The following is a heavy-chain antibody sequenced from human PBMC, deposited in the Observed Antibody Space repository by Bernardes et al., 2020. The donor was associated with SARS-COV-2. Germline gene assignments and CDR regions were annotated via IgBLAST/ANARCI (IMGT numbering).Heavy chain of an antibody. D-gene: IGHD6-19*01. V-gene: IGHV4-38-2*01. CDR3: TRSSGIAVAEVDY. CDR2: IYHSGST. CDR1: GNSISSSYY. J-gene: IGHJ4*02. Sequence: SETLSLTCAVSGNSISSSYYWCWIRQTPGKGLEWIGTIYHSGSTYYNPSLKSRVSMSVDTSKNQFSLNLSSVTAADTAVYYCTRSSGIAVAEVDYWGPGTLVTVSS.